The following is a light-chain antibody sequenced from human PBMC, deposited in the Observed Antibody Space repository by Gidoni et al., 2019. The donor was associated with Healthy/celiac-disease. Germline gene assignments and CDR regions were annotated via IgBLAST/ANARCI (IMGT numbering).Light chain of an antibody. Sequence: EIVLTQSPGTLSLSPGERATLSCRARQSVSSSYLAWYQQKPGQAPRPLIYGASSRATGIPDRFSGSGSGTDFTLTISRLEPEDFAVYYCQQYGSSPLLTFGPGTKVDIK. CDR3: QQYGSSPLLT. CDR2: GAS. CDR1: QSVSSSY. J-gene: IGKJ3*01. V-gene: IGKV3-20*01.